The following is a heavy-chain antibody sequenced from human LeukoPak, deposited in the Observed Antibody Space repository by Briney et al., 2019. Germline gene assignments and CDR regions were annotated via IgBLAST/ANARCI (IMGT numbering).Heavy chain of an antibody. CDR1: GFIFNNYG. CDR2: ISNDGGGI. Sequence: GGSLRLSCAASGFIFNNYGLIWVRQAPGKGLQWVSAISNDGGGITYADFVKGRFTISRDNSKNTLFLQMNSLRAEDTALYYCAKGGSGYFLDLWGQGTLVTVSS. CDR3: AKGGSGYFLDL. D-gene: IGHD5-12*01. V-gene: IGHV3-23*01. J-gene: IGHJ5*02.